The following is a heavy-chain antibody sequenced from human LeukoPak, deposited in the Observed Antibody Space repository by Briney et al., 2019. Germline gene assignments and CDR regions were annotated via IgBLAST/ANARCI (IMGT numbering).Heavy chain of an antibody. CDR2: ISSSSSYI. CDR3: ARAEDDYGGDGRSDY. V-gene: IGHV3-21*01. CDR1: GFTLSSYS. D-gene: IGHD4-23*01. J-gene: IGHJ4*02. Sequence: GGSLRLSCAASGFTLSSYSMNWVRQAPGKGLEWVSSISSSSSYIYYADSVKGRFAISRDNAKNSLYLQMNSLRAEDTAVYYCARAEDDYGGDGRSDYWGQGTLVTVSS.